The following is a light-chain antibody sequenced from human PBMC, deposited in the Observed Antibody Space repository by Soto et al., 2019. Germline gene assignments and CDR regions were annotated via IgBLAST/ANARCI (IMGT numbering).Light chain of an antibody. V-gene: IGLV3-25*02. Sequence: SYELAQPPSMSVSPGQTAVITCSGDALPRQYVYWFKQKPGQAPVLVIYQDTRRPPTIPARFSGSASGTTVSLTISGVQADDEDDYYCQSADTSGNIEVFGPGTKVTV. CDR2: QDT. J-gene: IGLJ1*01. CDR3: QSADTSGNIEV. CDR1: ALPRQY.